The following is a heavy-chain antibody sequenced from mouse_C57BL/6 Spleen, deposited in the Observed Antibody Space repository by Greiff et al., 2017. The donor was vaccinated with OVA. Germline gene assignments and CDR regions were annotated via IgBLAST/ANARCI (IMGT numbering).Heavy chain of an antibody. CDR1: GYAFTNYL. J-gene: IGHJ3*01. D-gene: IGHD1-1*01. Sequence: QVHVKQSGAELVRPGTSVKVSCKASGYAFTNYLIEWVKQRPGQGLEWIGVINPGSGGTNYNEKFKGKATLTADKSSSTAYMQLSSLTSEDSAVYFCARNLITTAGFAYWGQGTLVTVSA. V-gene: IGHV1-54*01. CDR2: INPGSGGT. CDR3: ARNLITTAGFAY.